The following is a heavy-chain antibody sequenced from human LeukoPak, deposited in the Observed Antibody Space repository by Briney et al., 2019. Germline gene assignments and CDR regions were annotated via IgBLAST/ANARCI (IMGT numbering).Heavy chain of an antibody. V-gene: IGHV3-53*01. CDR3: ARARKDIVVVPAARIYYYYMDV. CDR2: IYSGGST. CDR1: GFTVSSNY. J-gene: IGHJ6*03. Sequence: GGSLRLSCAASGFTVSSNYMSWVRQAPGKGLEWVSVIYSGGSTYYADSVKGRFTISRDNSKNTLYLQMNSLRAEDTAVYYCARARKDIVVVPAARIYYYYMDVWGKGTTVTVSS. D-gene: IGHD2-2*01.